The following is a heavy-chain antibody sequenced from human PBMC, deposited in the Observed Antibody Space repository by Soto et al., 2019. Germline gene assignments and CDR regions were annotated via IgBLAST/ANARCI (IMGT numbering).Heavy chain of an antibody. J-gene: IGHJ4*02. CDR1: GYTFTGYY. Sequence: ASVKVSCKASGYTFTGYYMHWVRQAPGQGLEWMGWINPNSGGTNYAQKFQGRGSMTRDTSISTAYMELSRLRSDDTAVYYCARDGITAARDFDYWGQGTLVTVSS. CDR2: INPNSGGT. V-gene: IGHV1-2*02. D-gene: IGHD6-6*01. CDR3: ARDGITAARDFDY.